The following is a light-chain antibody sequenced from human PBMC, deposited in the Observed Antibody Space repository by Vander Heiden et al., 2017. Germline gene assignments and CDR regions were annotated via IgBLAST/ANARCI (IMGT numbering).Light chain of an antibody. Sequence: GTPGQRVTISCSGSSSNIGSNYVYWYQQLPGTAPKLLIYRNNQRPSGVPDRFSGSKSGTSASLAISGLRSEDEADYYCAAWDDSLSAFYVFGTGTKVTVL. J-gene: IGLJ1*01. V-gene: IGLV1-47*01. CDR2: RNN. CDR3: AAWDDSLSAFYV. CDR1: SSNIGSNY.